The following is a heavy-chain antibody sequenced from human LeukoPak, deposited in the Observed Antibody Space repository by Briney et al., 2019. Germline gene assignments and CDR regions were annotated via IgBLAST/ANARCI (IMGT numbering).Heavy chain of an antibody. CDR3: AKGPGQWLVPGAFDY. V-gene: IGHV3-23*01. CDR2: ISGSGGST. D-gene: IGHD6-19*01. J-gene: IGHJ4*02. Sequence: GVSLRLSCAASGFTFSSYAMSWVRQAPGKGLEWVSAISGSGGSTYYADSVKGRFTISRDNSKNPLYLQMNSLRAEDTAVYYCAKGPGQWLVPGAFDYWGQGTLVTVSS. CDR1: GFTFSSYA.